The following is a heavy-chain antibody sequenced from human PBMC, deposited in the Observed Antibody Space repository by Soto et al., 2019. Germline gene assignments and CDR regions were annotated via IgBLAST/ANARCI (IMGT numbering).Heavy chain of an antibody. J-gene: IGHJ4*02. D-gene: IGHD3-9*01. CDR1: GFTFSSYA. CDR3: AKGLSSRYYDILTGYYNDGHYFDY. CDR2: ISGSGGST. Sequence: GGSLRLSCAASGFTFSSYAMSWVRQAPGKGLEWVSAISGSGGSTYYADSVKGRFTISRDNSKNTLYLQMNSLRAEDTAVYYCAKGLSSRYYDILTGYYNDGHYFDYWGQGTLVTVSS. V-gene: IGHV3-23*01.